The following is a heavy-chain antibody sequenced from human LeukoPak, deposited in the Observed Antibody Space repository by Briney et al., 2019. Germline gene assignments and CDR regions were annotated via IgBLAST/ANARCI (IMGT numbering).Heavy chain of an antibody. CDR1: GYTFTGYY. CDR2: LSTDNGDT. Sequence: ASVKVSCKASGYTFTGYYMHWVRQAPGQGLEWMGWLSTDNGDTNYAQKFRGRVTMTTDTSTTTAHMELRSLTSDDTAIYYCARHGGIGPKRDYFDYWGPGTLVTVSS. D-gene: IGHD3-16*01. J-gene: IGHJ4*02. CDR3: ARHGGIGPKRDYFDY. V-gene: IGHV1-18*04.